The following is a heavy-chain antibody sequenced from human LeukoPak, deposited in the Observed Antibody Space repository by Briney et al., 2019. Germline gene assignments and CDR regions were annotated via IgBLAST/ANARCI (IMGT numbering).Heavy chain of an antibody. CDR2: ISSSSSYI. J-gene: IGHJ1*01. CDR3: ARDAVRYYYGSGSYGLEYFQH. Sequence: KPGGSLRLSCAASGFTFSSYSMNWVRQAPGKGLEWVSSISSSSSYIYYADSVKGRFTISRDNAKNSLYLQMNSLRAEDTAVYYCARDAVRYYYGSGSYGLEYFQHWGQGTLVTVSS. V-gene: IGHV3-21*01. D-gene: IGHD3-10*01. CDR1: GFTFSSYS.